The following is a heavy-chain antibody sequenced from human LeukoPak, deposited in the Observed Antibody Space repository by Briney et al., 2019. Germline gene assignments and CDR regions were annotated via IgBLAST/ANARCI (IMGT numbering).Heavy chain of an antibody. CDR1: GGTFSSYA. D-gene: IGHD3-10*01. Sequence: SVTVSCKASGGTFSSYAISWVRQAPGQGLEWMGGIIPIFGTANYAQKFQGRVTITADESTSTAYMELSSLRSEDTAVYYCASAFFNYYGSGSYYKGYGMDVWGKGTTVTVSS. CDR3: ASAFFNYYGSGSYYKGYGMDV. V-gene: IGHV1-69*13. J-gene: IGHJ6*04. CDR2: IIPIFGTA.